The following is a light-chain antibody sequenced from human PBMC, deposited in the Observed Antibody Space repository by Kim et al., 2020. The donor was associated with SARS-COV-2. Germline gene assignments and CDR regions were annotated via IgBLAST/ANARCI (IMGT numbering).Light chain of an antibody. CDR2: DAS. Sequence: LSPGESATLSCRASQSVSRNYLAWYQQKPGQAPRLLIYDASSRATGIPDRFSGSGSGTDFTLTISRLEPEDFAVYYCQQYGSSPYTFGQGTKLEI. CDR3: QQYGSSPYT. CDR1: QSVSRNY. J-gene: IGKJ2*01. V-gene: IGKV3-20*01.